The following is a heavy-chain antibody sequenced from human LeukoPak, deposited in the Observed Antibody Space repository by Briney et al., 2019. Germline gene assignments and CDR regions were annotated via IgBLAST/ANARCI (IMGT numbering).Heavy chain of an antibody. CDR2: INHSGST. J-gene: IGHJ6*03. D-gene: IGHD6-13*01. V-gene: IGHV4-34*01. CDR3: ARLRSSSWYMGAYYYMDV. Sequence: PSETLSLTCAVYGGSFSGYYWSWIRQPPGKGLEWIGEINHSGSTNYNPSLKSRVTISVDTSKNQFSLKLSSVTAADTAVYYCARLRSSSWYMGAYYYMDVWGKGTTVTISS. CDR1: GGSFSGYY.